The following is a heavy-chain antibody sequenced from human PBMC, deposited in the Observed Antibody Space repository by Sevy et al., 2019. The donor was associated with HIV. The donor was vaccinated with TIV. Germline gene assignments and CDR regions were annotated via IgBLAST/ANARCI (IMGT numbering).Heavy chain of an antibody. CDR2: LDPEDGET. V-gene: IGHV1-24*01. CDR3: AADRGEDYCSGNSCQRHYYNGLDV. D-gene: IGHD2-15*01. CDR1: GYRLIEVS. J-gene: IGHJ6*02. Sequence: ASVKVSCKVAGYRLIEVSMHWVRQAPGKWLEWMGHLDPEDGETIYAQKFQGRVTMTEDTSTDTAYMEVSSLRSEDTAVYYCAADRGEDYCSGNSCQRHYYNGLDVWGQGTTVTVSS.